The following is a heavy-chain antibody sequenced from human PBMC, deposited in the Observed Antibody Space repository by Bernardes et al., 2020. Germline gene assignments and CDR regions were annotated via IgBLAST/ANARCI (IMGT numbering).Heavy chain of an antibody. CDR1: GFTFNNYG. CDR2: ISSGRGST. J-gene: IGHJ6*02. Sequence: GGSLRLSCTVSGFTFNNYGINWVRQAAGKGLEWVSAISSGRGSTYYADSVKGRFTISRDSAKNSVYLQINSLRAEDTAIYYCARVRGAGTTIDYYYGMDVWGQGTTVTVSS. V-gene: IGHV3-21*01. CDR3: ARVRGAGTTIDYYYGMDV. D-gene: IGHD3-10*01.